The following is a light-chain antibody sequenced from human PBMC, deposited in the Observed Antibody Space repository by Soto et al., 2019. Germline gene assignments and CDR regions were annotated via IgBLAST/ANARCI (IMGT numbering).Light chain of an antibody. V-gene: IGLV1-44*01. CDR1: SSNIGSNT. J-gene: IGLJ3*02. CDR2: SNN. Sequence: QSVLTQPPSASGTPGQRVTISCSGSSSNIGSNTVNWYQQLPGTAPKLLIYSNNQRPSGVPDRFSGSKSGTSASLAISGLQSEDEADYFCAAWDDSLVGPVFAGGTKVTVL. CDR3: AAWDDSLVGPV.